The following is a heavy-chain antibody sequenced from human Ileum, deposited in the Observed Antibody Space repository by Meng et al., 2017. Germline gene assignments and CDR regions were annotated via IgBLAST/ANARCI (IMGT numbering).Heavy chain of an antibody. J-gene: IGHJ4*02. V-gene: IGHV1-18*01. CDR3: AREGEAVTRKGCDS. CDR1: GYTFTNFG. CDR2: INTNNGDT. Sequence: ASVKVSCKALGYTFTNFGISRVRQAPGQGREWMGWINTNNGDTSYAETFQGRVTMTTDIRTSTVSMELRSLRSDDTAIYYCAREGEAVTRKGCDSWGRGTLVTVSS. D-gene: IGHD4-17*01.